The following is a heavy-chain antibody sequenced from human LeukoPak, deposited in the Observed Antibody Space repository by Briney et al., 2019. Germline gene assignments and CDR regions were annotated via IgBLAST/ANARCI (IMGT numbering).Heavy chain of an antibody. D-gene: IGHD6-19*01. CDR1: GFTFSSYS. J-gene: IGHJ4*02. Sequence: GGSLRLSCAASGFTFSSYSMNWVRQAPGKGLEWISYISGSSSTIYYADSVKGRFTISGDNAKNSLYLQMNSLRAEDTAVYYCAKQGAGIRDWGQGTLVTVSS. CDR2: ISGSSSTI. CDR3: AKQGAGIRD. V-gene: IGHV3-48*01.